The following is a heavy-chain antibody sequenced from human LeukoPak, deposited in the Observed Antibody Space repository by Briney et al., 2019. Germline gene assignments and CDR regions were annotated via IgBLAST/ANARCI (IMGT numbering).Heavy chain of an antibody. J-gene: IGHJ1*01. CDR3: ARDLFFSDAGYSSGWRAEYFHH. Sequence: PGGSLRLSCAASGFTFSSYSMNWVRQAPGKGLVWVSRINGAGSSTSYADSVKGRFTVSRDNAKNTLNLQMNSLRAEDTAVYYCARDLFFSDAGYSSGWRAEYFHHWGQGTLVTISS. V-gene: IGHV3-74*01. D-gene: IGHD6-19*01. CDR1: GFTFSSYS. CDR2: INGAGSST.